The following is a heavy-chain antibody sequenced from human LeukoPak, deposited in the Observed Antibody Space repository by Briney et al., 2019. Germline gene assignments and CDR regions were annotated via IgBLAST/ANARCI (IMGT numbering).Heavy chain of an antibody. V-gene: IGHV1-2*04. D-gene: IGHD6-13*01. Sequence: ASVKVSCKASGYTFTCYYMHWVRRAPGQGLEWMGWINPNSGGTNYAQKFQGWVTMTRDTSISTAYMELSRLRSDDTAVYYCARSPDSAAAGTGYYYGMDVWGQGTTVTVSS. CDR3: ARSPDSAAAGTGYYYGMDV. CDR1: GYTFTCYY. J-gene: IGHJ6*02. CDR2: INPNSGGT.